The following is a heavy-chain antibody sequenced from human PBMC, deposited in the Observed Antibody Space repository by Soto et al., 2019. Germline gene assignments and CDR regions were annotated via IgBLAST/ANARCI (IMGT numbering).Heavy chain of an antibody. Sequence: QVQLQESGPGLVKPSETLSLTCTVSDGHIFDYFWSWIRQPPGKGLEWIGYVYYSESTNYKPSLNHHPHLKTRATISLATSTTHCSLRLSSVTPADTAVYYFATGRVYYGSEYWGQGTLVTVSS. D-gene: IGHD3-10*01. CDR2: VYYSEST. J-gene: IGHJ4*02. CDR1: DGHIFDYF. CDR3: ATGRVYYGSEY. V-gene: IGHV4-59*01.